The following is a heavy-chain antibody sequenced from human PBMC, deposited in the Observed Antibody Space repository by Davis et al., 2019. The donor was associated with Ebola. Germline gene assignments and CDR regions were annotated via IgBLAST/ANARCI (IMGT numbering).Heavy chain of an antibody. CDR1: GYTFTGYY. V-gene: IGHV1-3*01. D-gene: IGHD4-23*01. CDR3: ARARSYYGGGYYGMDV. J-gene: IGHJ6*02. CDR2: INAGNGNT. Sequence: ASVKVSCKASGYTFTGYYMHWVRQAPGQGLEWMGWINAGNGNTKYSQKFQGRVTITRDTSASTAYMELSSLRSEDTAVYYCARARSYYGGGYYGMDVWGQGTTVTVSS.